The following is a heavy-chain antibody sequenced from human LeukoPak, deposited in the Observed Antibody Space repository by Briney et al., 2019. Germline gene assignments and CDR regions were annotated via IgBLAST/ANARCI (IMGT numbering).Heavy chain of an antibody. J-gene: IGHJ4*02. CDR1: GFTFSSYG. CDR3: GTLAGGFDY. Sequence: PGGSLRLSCAASGFTFSSYGMHWVRQAPGKGLEWVAVIWYDGSNKYYADSVKGRFTISRDNSKNTLYLQMNSLRAEDTAVYYCGTLAGGFDYWGQGTLVTVSS. D-gene: IGHD6-19*01. CDR2: IWYDGSNK. V-gene: IGHV3-33*01.